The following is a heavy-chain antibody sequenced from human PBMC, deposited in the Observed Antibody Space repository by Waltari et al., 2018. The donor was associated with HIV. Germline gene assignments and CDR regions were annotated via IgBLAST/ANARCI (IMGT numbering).Heavy chain of an antibody. CDR2: ISSSSSYI. Sequence: QLVESGGGLVKPGGSLRLSCAASGFTFSSYSMNWVRQAPGKGLEWVSSISSSSSYIYYADSVKGRFTISRDNAKNSLYLQMNSLRAEDTAVYYCARDGDYYDSSGQSWGGMDVWGQGTTVTVSS. CDR3: ARDGDYYDSSGQSWGGMDV. V-gene: IGHV3-21*01. J-gene: IGHJ6*02. D-gene: IGHD3-22*01. CDR1: GFTFSSYS.